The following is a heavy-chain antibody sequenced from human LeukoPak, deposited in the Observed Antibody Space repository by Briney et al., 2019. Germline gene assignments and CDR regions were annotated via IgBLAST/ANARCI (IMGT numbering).Heavy chain of an antibody. CDR3: ATVRSDYGDYYYYYGMDV. V-gene: IGHV1-24*01. CDR2: FDTEDGET. J-gene: IGHJ6*02. CDR1: GYTLTELS. D-gene: IGHD4-17*01. Sequence: ASVKVSLKVSGYTLTELSMHWVRQAPGKRLEWMGGFDTEDGETIYAQKFQGRVTMTEATSTDTAYMELSSLRSEDTAVYYCATVRSDYGDYYYYYGMDVWGQGTTVTVSS.